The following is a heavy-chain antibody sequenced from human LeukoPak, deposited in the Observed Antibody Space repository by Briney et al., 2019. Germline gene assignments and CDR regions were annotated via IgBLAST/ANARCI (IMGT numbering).Heavy chain of an antibody. D-gene: IGHD3-3*01. V-gene: IGHV3-23*01. CDR2: ISGSGGST. Sequence: GGSLRLSCAASGFTFSSYAMNWVRQAPGKGLEWVSAISGSGGSTHYADSVKGRFTISRDNSKNTLYLQMNSLRAEDTAVYYCAKSAGFLEDAFDIWGQGTMVTVSS. CDR1: GFTFSSYA. CDR3: AKSAGFLEDAFDI. J-gene: IGHJ3*02.